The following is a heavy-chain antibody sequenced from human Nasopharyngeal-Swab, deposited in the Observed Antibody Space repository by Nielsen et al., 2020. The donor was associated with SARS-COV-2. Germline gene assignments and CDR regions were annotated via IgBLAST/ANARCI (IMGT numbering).Heavy chain of an antibody. J-gene: IGHJ4*02. Sequence: GESLKISCTASGFTFSSYAMSWVRQAPGRGLEWVSVISSIDDTKYYADSVKGRFTISRDNSKNTLYLQMNSLRAEDTAVYYCARDPDDILTGPFDYWGQGTLVTVSS. D-gene: IGHD3-9*01. CDR1: GFTFSSYA. CDR2: ISSIDDTK. CDR3: ARDPDDILTGPFDY. V-gene: IGHV3-23*01.